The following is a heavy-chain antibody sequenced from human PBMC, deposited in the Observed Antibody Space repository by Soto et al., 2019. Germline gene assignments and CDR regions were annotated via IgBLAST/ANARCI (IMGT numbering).Heavy chain of an antibody. D-gene: IGHD1-7*01. J-gene: IGHJ5*02. CDR3: ARDREYNWNYNWFDP. CDR2: INPKSGGT. V-gene: IGHV1-2*02. CDR1: GYTFTSYG. Sequence: ASVKVSCKASGYTFTSYGISWVRQAPGQGLERMGWINPKSGGTSYAQKFQGGVTMTRDTSISTAYMELSRLRSDDTAVYYCARDREYNWNYNWFDPWGQGTLVT.